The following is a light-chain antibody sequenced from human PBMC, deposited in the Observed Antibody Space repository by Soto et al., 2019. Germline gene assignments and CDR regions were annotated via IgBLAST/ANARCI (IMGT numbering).Light chain of an antibody. CDR3: CSYAGSSYV. V-gene: IGLV2-11*01. J-gene: IGLJ1*01. Sequence: LTQPRSVSGSPGQSVTISCTGTSSDVGGYNYVSWYQQHPGKAPKLMIYDVSKRPSGVPDRFSGSKSGNTASLTISGLQAEDEADYYCCSYAGSSYVFGTGTRSPS. CDR2: DVS. CDR1: SSDVGGYNY.